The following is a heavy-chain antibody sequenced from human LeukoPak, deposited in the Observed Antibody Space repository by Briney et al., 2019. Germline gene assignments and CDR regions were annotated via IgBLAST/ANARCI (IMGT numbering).Heavy chain of an antibody. Sequence: ASVKVSCKASGYTFTSYDINWVRQATGQGLEWMGWMNPNSGNTGYAQKFQGRVTMTRNTSISTACMELSSLRSEDTAVYYCARSYYYDSSGRTDAFDIWGQGAMVTVSS. J-gene: IGHJ3*02. D-gene: IGHD3-22*01. CDR2: MNPNSGNT. V-gene: IGHV1-8*01. CDR1: GYTFTSYD. CDR3: ARSYYYDSSGRTDAFDI.